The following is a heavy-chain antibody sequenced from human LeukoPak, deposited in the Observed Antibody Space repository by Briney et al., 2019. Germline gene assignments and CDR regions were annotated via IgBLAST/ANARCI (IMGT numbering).Heavy chain of an antibody. CDR3: TRLQGDYVFDC. V-gene: IGHV3-73*01. J-gene: IGHJ4*02. D-gene: IGHD4-17*01. Sequence: PGGSLRLSCAAPGFTFSGSIIHWVRQASGKGLEWVGRIRTKADNYATAYAASVKGRFTISRDDSKNTAYLQMNSLKTEDTAVYYCTRLQGDYVFDCWGQGTLVTVSS. CDR2: IRTKADNYAT. CDR1: GFTFSGSI.